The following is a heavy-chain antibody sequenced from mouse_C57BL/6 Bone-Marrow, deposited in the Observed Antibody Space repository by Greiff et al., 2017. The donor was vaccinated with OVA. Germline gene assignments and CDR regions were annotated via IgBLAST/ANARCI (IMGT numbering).Heavy chain of an antibody. J-gene: IGHJ1*03. Sequence: VQLKESGPGLVKPSQSLSLTCSVTGYSITSGYYWNWIRQFPGNKLEWLGYISYDGSNNYNPSLKNRISITRDTSKNQFFLNLNSVTTEDTATLYCARVRYYYGSSYGSFDVWDTGTTVTVSS. D-gene: IGHD1-1*01. CDR2: ISYDGSN. V-gene: IGHV3-6*01. CDR3: ARVRYYYGSSYGSFDV. CDR1: GYSITSGYY.